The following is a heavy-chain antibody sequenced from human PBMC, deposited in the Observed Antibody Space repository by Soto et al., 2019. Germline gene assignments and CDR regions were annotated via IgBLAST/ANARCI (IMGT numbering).Heavy chain of an antibody. V-gene: IGHV1-46*01. D-gene: IGHD3-3*01. CDR1: GYTFTSYY. CDR3: ARDHFGTYDDVWSGYFGRDYYYGMDV. Sequence: ASVKVSCKASGYTFTSYYMHWVRQAPGQGLEWMGIINPSGGSTSYAQKFQGRVTMTRDTSTSTVDMELSSLRSEDTAVYYCARDHFGTYDDVWSGYFGRDYYYGMDVWGQGTTVTVSS. CDR2: INPSGGST. J-gene: IGHJ6*02.